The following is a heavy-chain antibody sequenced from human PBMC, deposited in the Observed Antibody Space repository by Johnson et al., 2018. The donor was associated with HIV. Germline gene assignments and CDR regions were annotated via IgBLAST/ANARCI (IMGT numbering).Heavy chain of an antibody. Sequence: LVESGGGVVLPGRSLRLPCAASVFTSSDSYLSWIRQAPGNGLEWVAVLRGDCGSDHYGDPMEGRFSITRHNSKNSLYRHMNSRRAEDTALYYCAKEMRGLVSTGGVVGAFDIWGQGTMVTVSS. CDR1: VFTSSDSY. CDR2: LRGDCGSD. V-gene: IGHV3-43D*03. CDR3: AKEMRGLVSTGGVVGAFDI. J-gene: IGHJ3*02. D-gene: IGHD2-8*02.